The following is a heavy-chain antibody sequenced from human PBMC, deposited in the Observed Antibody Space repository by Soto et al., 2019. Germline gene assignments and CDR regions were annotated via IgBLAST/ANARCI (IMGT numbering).Heavy chain of an antibody. V-gene: IGHV1-3*01. CDR1: GYTFTTYA. Sequence: ASVKVSCKASGYTFTTYAMHWVRQAPGQTLEWMGWISAGNGNPKYSQRFQGRVTITRDTSISTAYMELSRLTSDDTAVYYCARPEVSYSSSWDPLDYWGQGTLVTVSS. D-gene: IGHD6-13*01. CDR3: ARPEVSYSSSWDPLDY. J-gene: IGHJ4*02. CDR2: ISAGNGNP.